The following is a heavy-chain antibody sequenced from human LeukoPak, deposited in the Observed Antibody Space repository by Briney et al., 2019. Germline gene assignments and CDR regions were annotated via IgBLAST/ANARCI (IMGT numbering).Heavy chain of an antibody. D-gene: IGHD3-10*01. CDR3: AKDTITVVRGVILRWFDC. Sequence: GGSLRLSCAASGFTFSSYGMSWVRQAPGKGLEWVSAISGSGGSTYYADSVKGRFTISRDNSKNTLYLQLNSLRAEDTAVYYCAKDTITVVRGVILRWFDCWGQGTLVTVSS. CDR1: GFTFSSYG. CDR2: ISGSGGST. J-gene: IGHJ4*02. V-gene: IGHV3-23*01.